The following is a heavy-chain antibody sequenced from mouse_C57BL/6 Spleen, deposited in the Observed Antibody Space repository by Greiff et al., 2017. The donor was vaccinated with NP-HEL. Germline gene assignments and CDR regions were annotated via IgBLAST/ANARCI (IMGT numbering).Heavy chain of an antibody. CDR1: GFNIKNTY. CDR3: ARGGAYYEGYFDV. Sequence: EVMLVESVAELVRPGASVKLSCTASGFNIKNTYMHWVKQRPEQGLEWIGRIDPANGNTKYAPKFQGKATITADTSSNTAYLQLSSLTAEDPAIYYCARGGAYYEGYFDVWGTGTTVTVSS. V-gene: IGHV14-3*01. CDR2: IDPANGNT. J-gene: IGHJ1*03. D-gene: IGHD2-10*01.